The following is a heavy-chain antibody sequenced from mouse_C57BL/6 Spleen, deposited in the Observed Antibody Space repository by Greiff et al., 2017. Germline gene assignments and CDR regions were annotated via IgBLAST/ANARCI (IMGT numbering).Heavy chain of an antibody. CDR1: GYTFTDYY. CDR3: ARGSSYVDWYCDV. Sequence: VKLQQSGAELVRPGASVKLSCKASGYTFTDYYINWVKQRPGQGLEWIARIYPGSGNTYYNEKFKGKATLTAEKSSSTAYMQLSSLTSEDSAVYFCARGSSYVDWYCDVWGTGTTVTVSS. D-gene: IGHD1-1*01. J-gene: IGHJ1*03. V-gene: IGHV1-76*01. CDR2: IYPGSGNT.